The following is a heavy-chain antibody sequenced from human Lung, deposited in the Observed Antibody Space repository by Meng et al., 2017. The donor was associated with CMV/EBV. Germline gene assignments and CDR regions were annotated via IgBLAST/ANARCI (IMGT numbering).Heavy chain of an antibody. CDR2: IHPHRGDT. J-gene: IGHJ4*02. CDR3: ARDNNWGPDY. V-gene: IGHV1-2*02. D-gene: IGHD7-27*01. Sequence: ASXXVSCKASGYTFTAHYFHWVRQAPGQGLEWMGWIHPHRGDTNYAQQFQGRVTLTRDTSINTGYMELTRLTSDYTAVYYCARDNNWGPDYWGQGTLVTVSS. CDR1: GYTFTAHY.